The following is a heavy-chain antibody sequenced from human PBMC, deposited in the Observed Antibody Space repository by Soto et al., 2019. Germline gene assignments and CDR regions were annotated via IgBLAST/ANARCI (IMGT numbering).Heavy chain of an antibody. D-gene: IGHD3-22*01. CDR3: VRQVMYYYDSSGYPDAFDI. CDR1: GYSFTSYW. Sequence: GESLKISCKGSGYSFTSYWISWVRQMPGKGLEWMGRIDPSDSYTNYSPSFQGHVTISADKSISTAYLQWSSLKASDTAMYYCVRQVMYYYDSSGYPDAFDIWGQGTMVTVS. V-gene: IGHV5-10-1*01. CDR2: IDPSDSYT. J-gene: IGHJ3*02.